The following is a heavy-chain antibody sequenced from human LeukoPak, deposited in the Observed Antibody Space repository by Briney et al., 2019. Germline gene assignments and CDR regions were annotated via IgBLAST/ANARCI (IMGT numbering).Heavy chain of an antibody. J-gene: IGHJ4*02. D-gene: IGHD3-22*01. CDR1: GFTFSGYG. V-gene: IGHV3-30*03. CDR3: ARDSHDSSGFDY. Sequence: GTSLRLSCAASGFTFSGYGMHWVRQAPGKGLEWVAVISYDGSKKYYGDSVKGRFTISRDNSKNTLDLQMNSLRAEDTAVYYCARDSHDSSGFDYWGQGTLVTVSS. CDR2: ISYDGSKK.